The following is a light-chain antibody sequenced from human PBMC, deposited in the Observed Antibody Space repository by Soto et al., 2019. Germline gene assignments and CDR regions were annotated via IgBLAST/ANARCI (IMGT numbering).Light chain of an antibody. CDR2: GAS. CDR3: QQYNNWPQT. V-gene: IGKV3-15*01. Sequence: EIVMTQSPATLSVSPGERATLSCRASQNFSSNLAWYQQKPGQAPRLLIYGASTRATGIPARFSGSGSGTEFTLTISSLQSEDFAVYYCQQYNNWPQTFGQGTKVEIK. J-gene: IGKJ1*01. CDR1: QNFSSN.